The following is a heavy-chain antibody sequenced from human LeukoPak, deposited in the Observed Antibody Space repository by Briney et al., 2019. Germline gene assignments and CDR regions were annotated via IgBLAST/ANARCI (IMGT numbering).Heavy chain of an antibody. CDR2: INPNSGGT. CDR1: GYTFTGYY. Sequence: ASVKVSCKASGYTFTGYYMHWVRQAPGQGLEWMGWINPNSGGTNYAQKFQGRVTMTRDTSISTAYMELSRLRSDDTAVYYCARPTTRIAVAGTPTDFDYWGQGTPVTVSS. V-gene: IGHV1-2*02. D-gene: IGHD6-19*01. CDR3: ARPTTRIAVAGTPTDFDY. J-gene: IGHJ4*02.